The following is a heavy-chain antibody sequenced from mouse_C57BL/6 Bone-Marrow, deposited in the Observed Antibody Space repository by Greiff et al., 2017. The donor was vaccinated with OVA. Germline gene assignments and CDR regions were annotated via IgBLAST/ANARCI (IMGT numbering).Heavy chain of an antibody. CDR1: GYAFTNYL. J-gene: IGHJ2*01. V-gene: IGHV1-54*01. CDR3: ARSGGFLDY. Sequence: VQVVESGAELVRPGTSVKVSCKASGYAFTNYLIEWVKQRPGQGLEWIGVINPGSGGTNYNEKFKGKATLTADKSSSTAYMQLSSLTSEDSAVYFCARSGGFLDYWGQGTTLTVSS. CDR2: INPGSGGT.